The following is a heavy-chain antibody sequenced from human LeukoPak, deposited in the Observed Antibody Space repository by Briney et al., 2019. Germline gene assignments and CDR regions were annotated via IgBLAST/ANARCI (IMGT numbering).Heavy chain of an antibody. D-gene: IGHD3-10*01. V-gene: IGHV4-39*07. Sequence: SETLSLTCTVSGASINDNNYYWGWIRQPPGKGLEWIGSVFYTGSTYYNPSLKSRVTISIDTSKNQFSLNLTFVTAADTAVYYCARDSPMVVPFDYWGQGTLVTVSS. CDR1: GASINDNNYY. J-gene: IGHJ4*02. CDR3: ARDSPMVVPFDY. CDR2: VFYTGST.